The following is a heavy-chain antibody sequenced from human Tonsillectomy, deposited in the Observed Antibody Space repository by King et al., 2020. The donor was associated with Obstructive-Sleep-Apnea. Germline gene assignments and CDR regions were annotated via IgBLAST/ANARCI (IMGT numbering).Heavy chain of an antibody. J-gene: IGHJ4*02. CDR3: VKAPVLRFLEWLLGPFDY. CDR2: ISSNGGRT. D-gene: IGHD3-3*01. CDR1: GFTFSSYA. Sequence: VQLVESGGGLVQPGGSLRLSCSASGFTFSSYAMHWVRQAPGKGLEYVSAISSNGGRTYYADSLKGRFTISRDNSKNTLYLQMSSLRAEETAVYYCVKAPVLRFLEWLLGPFDYWGQGTLVTVSS. V-gene: IGHV3-64D*06.